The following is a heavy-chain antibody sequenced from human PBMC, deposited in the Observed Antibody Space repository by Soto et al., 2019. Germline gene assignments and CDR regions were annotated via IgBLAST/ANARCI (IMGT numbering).Heavy chain of an antibody. CDR1: GGSISSSNW. Sequence: PSETLSLTCAVSGGSISSSNWWSWVRQPPGKGLEWIGEIYHSGSTNYNPSLKSRVTISVDKSKNQFSLKLSSVTAADTAVYYCARVTDIVVVPAAIRAFDIWGQGTMVTVSS. J-gene: IGHJ3*02. CDR3: ARVTDIVVVPAAIRAFDI. D-gene: IGHD2-2*01. CDR2: IYHSGST. V-gene: IGHV4-4*02.